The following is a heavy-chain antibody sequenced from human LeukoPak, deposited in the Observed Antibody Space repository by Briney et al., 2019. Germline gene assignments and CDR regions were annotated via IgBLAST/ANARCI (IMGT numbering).Heavy chain of an antibody. J-gene: IGHJ5*02. CDR3: ARGRVFARGSSYWFDP. V-gene: IGHV4-4*07. CDR2: IYTSGST. D-gene: IGHD6-13*01. Sequence: SETLSLTCTVSGGSISSYYWSWIRQPAGKGLEWIGRIYTSGSTNYNPSLKSRVTMSVDTSKNQFSLKLSSVTAADTAVYYCARGRVFARGSSYWFDPWGQGTLATVSS. CDR1: GGSISSYY.